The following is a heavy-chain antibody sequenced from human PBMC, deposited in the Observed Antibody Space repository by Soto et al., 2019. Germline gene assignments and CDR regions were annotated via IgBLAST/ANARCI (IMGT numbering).Heavy chain of an antibody. Sequence: EVQLVESGGGLVQPGGSLRLSCAASGFRFSSYTMNWVRQAPGKGLEWVSHITSSSSTIYYADSVKGRFIISRDNAKNSLYLQMNSLRAEDTAVYYCASHLATSRNYMDVWGKGTTVTVSS. CDR3: ASHLATSRNYMDV. CDR2: ITSSSSTI. V-gene: IGHV3-48*01. CDR1: GFRFSSYT. D-gene: IGHD2-2*01. J-gene: IGHJ6*03.